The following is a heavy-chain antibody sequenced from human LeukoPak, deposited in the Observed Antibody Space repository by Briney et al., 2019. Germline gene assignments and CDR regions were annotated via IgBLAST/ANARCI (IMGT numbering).Heavy chain of an antibody. Sequence: GGSLRLSCAVSGFTSSIYPMHWVRQAPGKGLEWVAVIAYDGSYKYYADSVKGRFTISRDISKNAVYLQMNSLRAEDTAVYYCARDSYGDANFDSWGQGTLVTVSS. V-gene: IGHV3-30*14. D-gene: IGHD4-17*01. CDR2: IAYDGSYK. CDR3: ARDSYGDANFDS. J-gene: IGHJ4*02. CDR1: GFTSSIYP.